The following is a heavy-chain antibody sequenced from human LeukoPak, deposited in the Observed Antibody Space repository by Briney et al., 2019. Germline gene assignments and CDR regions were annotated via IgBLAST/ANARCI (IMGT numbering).Heavy chain of an antibody. CDR3: ARDRTPYDGNGYYDAHDI. V-gene: IGHV3-48*02. Sequence: GGSLRLSCAASRFTFSSYSMNWVRQAPGKGLEWVSYISSSSSTIYYADSVKGRFTISRDNAKNSLYLQMNSLRDEDTAVYYCARDRTPYDGNGYYDAHDIWGQGTMVTVSS. CDR2: ISSSSSTI. J-gene: IGHJ3*02. CDR1: RFTFSSYS. D-gene: IGHD3-22*01.